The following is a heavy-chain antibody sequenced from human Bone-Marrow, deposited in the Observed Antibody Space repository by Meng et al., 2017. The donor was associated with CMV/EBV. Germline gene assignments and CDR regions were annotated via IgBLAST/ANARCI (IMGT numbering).Heavy chain of an antibody. CDR3: ARVGVVVVGAGDY. J-gene: IGHJ4*02. V-gene: IGHV3-7*01. D-gene: IGHD1-26*01. CDR1: GFTFSSYA. Sequence: GESLKISCAASGFTFSSYAMHWVRQAPGKGLEWVANLRQDGSQMFYVDSVKGRFTISRDNAKNSLYLQMNSLRVEDTAVYYCARVGVVVVGAGDYWGQGTLVTVSS. CDR2: LRQDGSQM.